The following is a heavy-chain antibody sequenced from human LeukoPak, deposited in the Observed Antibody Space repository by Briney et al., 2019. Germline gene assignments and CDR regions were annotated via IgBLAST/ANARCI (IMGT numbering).Heavy chain of an antibody. J-gene: IGHJ4*02. Sequence: PSETLSLTCTVSGGSVTSRYWSWVRQPPGKGLEWIGYIFYRAATNYNPSLKSRVTMSIDTSKNQFSLKLTSVTAADTAVYYCARSPGYCSGGSCYREFDYWGQGTLVTVSS. CDR2: IFYRAAT. CDR3: ARSPGYCSGGSCYREFDY. CDR1: GGSVTSRY. D-gene: IGHD2-15*01. V-gene: IGHV4-59*08.